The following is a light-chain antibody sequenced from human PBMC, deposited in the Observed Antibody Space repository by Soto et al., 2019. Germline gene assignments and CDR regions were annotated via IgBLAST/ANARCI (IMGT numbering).Light chain of an antibody. Sequence: QSVLTQPPSASGSPGQSVTISCTGTSSDVGAYDYVSWYQQHPGKAPKLMIYEINKRPSGVPDRLSGSKSGNTASLTVSGLQAEDEVDYYCSSFAGSNNFPYVFGTGTKVTVL. CDR2: EIN. CDR1: SSDVGAYDY. J-gene: IGLJ1*01. V-gene: IGLV2-8*01. CDR3: SSFAGSNNFPYV.